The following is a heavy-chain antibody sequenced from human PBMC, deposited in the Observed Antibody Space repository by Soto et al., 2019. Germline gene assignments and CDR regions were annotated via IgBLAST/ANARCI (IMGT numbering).Heavy chain of an antibody. D-gene: IGHD3-9*01. CDR1: GGSISSGGYS. CDR3: ARGSYTDDHDNLAVDY. V-gene: IGHV4-30-2*01. J-gene: IGHJ4*02. Sequence: SLTLSLTWAVSGGSISSGGYSWSWIRQPPGKGLEWVGYIYHSGSTYYNPSLKSRVTISVDRSKNQFSLKLSSVTAADTAVYYCARGSYTDDHDNLAVDYWGQGTLVTVSS. CDR2: IYHSGST.